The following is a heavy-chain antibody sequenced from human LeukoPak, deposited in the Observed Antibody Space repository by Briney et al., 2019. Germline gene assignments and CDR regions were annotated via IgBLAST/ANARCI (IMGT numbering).Heavy chain of an antibody. CDR1: GGSFSDYY. CDR2: INHSGTT. D-gene: IGHD4-17*01. V-gene: IGHV4-34*01. CDR3: ARADYGDYPVYYGMDV. Sequence: PSETLSLTCAVYGGSFSDYYWSWIRQPPGKGLEWIGEINHSGTTNYNPSPKSRVTISVDTSKNQFSLKLTSVTAADTAVYYCARADYGDYPVYYGMDVWGQGTTVTVSS. J-gene: IGHJ6*02.